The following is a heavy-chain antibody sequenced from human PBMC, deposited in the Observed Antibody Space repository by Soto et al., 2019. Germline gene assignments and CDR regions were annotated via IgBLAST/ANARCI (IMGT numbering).Heavy chain of an antibody. J-gene: IGHJ4*02. CDR2: TYHRAST. CDR3: ARIGGYHGPLDY. D-gene: IGHD3-16*02. Sequence: PSETLSLTCSVSGVSMSSYFWSWIRQPPGRGLEWIGYTYHRASTNYSPSLKSRVAISLDTSENQFSLKVSSVTAADTAVYYCARIGGYHGPLDYWGQGTPVTVSS. CDR1: GVSMSSYF. V-gene: IGHV4-59*01.